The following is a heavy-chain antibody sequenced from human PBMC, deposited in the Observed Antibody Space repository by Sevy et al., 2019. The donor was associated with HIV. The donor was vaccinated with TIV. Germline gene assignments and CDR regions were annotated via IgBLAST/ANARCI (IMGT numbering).Heavy chain of an antibody. D-gene: IGHD3-10*01. V-gene: IGHV3-48*02. CDR3: TRGEYYDGSGRYYNWERGLFCSGGSCYEGNYGMDV. CDR1: GFTFSSYS. CDR2: ISSSSSTI. J-gene: IGHJ6*02. Sequence: GGSLRLSCAASGFTFSSYSMNWVRQAPGKGLEWVSYISSSSSTIYYADSVKGRFTISRDNAKNSLYLQMNSLRDEDTAVYYCTRGEYYDGSGRYYNWERGLFCSGGSCYEGNYGMDVWGQGTTVTVSS.